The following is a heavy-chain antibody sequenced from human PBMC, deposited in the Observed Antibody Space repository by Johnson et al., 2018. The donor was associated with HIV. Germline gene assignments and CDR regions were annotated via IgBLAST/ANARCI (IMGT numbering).Heavy chain of an antibody. Sequence: QEQLVESGGRVVRPGGSLRLSCAASGFTFDDYGMTWDHQAPGKGLEWVTFIRYDGSDKYYADSVKGRFTISRDNSKNTLYLQMNSLRAEDTAVYYCARDVANYYDPGAFDIWGQGTMVTVSS. CDR3: ARDVANYYDPGAFDI. V-gene: IGHV3-30*02. D-gene: IGHD3-22*01. CDR1: GFTFDDYG. J-gene: IGHJ3*02. CDR2: IRYDGSDK.